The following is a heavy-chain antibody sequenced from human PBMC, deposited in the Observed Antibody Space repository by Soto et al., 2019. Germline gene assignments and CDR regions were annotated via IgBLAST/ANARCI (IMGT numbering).Heavy chain of an antibody. CDR1: GFTFSSYS. D-gene: IGHD6-19*01. Sequence: GGSLRLSCAASGFTFSSYSMNWVRQAPGKGLEWVSYISSSSSTIYYADSVKGRFTISRDNAKNSLYLQMNSLRAEDTAVYYCARDHIMAVAGIDYWGQGTLVTVSS. V-gene: IGHV3-48*01. CDR2: ISSSSSTI. CDR3: ARDHIMAVAGIDY. J-gene: IGHJ4*02.